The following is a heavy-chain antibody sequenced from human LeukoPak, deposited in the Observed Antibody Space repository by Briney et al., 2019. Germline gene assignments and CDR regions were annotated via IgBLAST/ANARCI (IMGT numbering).Heavy chain of an antibody. Sequence: GGSLRLSCAASGFTFSSYSMNWVRQAPGKGLEWVSSISSSSSYIYHADSVKGRFTFSRDNAKNSLYLQMNSLRAEDTAVYYCARSGWFGELGFDYWGQGTLVTVSS. V-gene: IGHV3-21*01. J-gene: IGHJ4*02. CDR3: ARSGWFGELGFDY. D-gene: IGHD3-10*01. CDR2: ISSSSSYI. CDR1: GFTFSSYS.